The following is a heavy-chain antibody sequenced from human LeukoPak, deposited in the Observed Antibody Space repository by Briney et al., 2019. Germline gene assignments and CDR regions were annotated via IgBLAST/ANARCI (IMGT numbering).Heavy chain of an antibody. D-gene: IGHD2-15*01. CDR3: ARQTNIVVVVAATPQPYGMDV. CDR2: INHSGST. CDR1: GGSFSGYY. Sequence: SETLSLTFAVYGGSFSGYYWSWIRPPPGKGLEWIGEINHSGSTNYNPSLKSRVTISVDTSKNQFSLKLSSVTAADTAVYYCARQTNIVVVVAATPQPYGMDVWGKGTTVTVSS. V-gene: IGHV4-34*01. J-gene: IGHJ6*04.